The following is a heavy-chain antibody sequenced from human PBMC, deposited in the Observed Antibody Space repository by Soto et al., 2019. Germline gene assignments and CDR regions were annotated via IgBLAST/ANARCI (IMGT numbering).Heavy chain of an antibody. J-gene: IGHJ2*01. CDR1: GYTFTSYY. V-gene: IGHV1-46*03. CDR2: INPSGGST. D-gene: IGHD5-18*01. Sequence: QVQLVQSGGEVKKPGASVKVSCKASGYTFTSYYMHWVRQAPGQGLGWMGIINPSGGSTSYAQKFQGRVTMTRDTSTNTVYMELSSLRSEDTAVYYCARVDGYSYGYWYFDLWGRGTLVTVSS. CDR3: ARVDGYSYGYWYFDL.